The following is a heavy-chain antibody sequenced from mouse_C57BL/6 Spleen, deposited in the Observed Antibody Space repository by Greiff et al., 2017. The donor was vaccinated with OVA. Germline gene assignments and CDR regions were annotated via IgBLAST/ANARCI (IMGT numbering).Heavy chain of an antibody. D-gene: IGHD3-2*02. V-gene: IGHV1-64*01. J-gene: IGHJ2*01. Sequence: QVQLQQPGAELVKPGASVKLSCKASGYTFTSYWMHWVKQRPGQGLEWIGMIHPNSGSTNYNEKFKSKATLTVDKSSSTAYMQLSSLTSEDSAVYYCARGDRQRRLQDYWGQGTTLTVSS. CDR3: ARGDRQRRLQDY. CDR1: GYTFTSYW. CDR2: IHPNSGST.